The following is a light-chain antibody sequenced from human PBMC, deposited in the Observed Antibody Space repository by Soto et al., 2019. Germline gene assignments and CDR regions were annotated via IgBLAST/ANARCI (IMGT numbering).Light chain of an antibody. J-gene: IGLJ1*01. CDR2: DVS. CDR3: SSYTSSNYV. V-gene: IGLV2-14*01. Sequence: QSVLTQPASVSGSPGQSITISCTGTSSDVGGYNYVSWYQQHPGKAPKLMIYDVSNRPSGVSNRFSGSKSGNTASLSISGLLAEDEADYYCSSYTSSNYVFGTGTKVTVL. CDR1: SSDVGGYNY.